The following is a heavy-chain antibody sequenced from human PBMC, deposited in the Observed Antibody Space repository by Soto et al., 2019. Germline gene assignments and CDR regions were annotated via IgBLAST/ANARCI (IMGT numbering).Heavy chain of an antibody. CDR3: ATDQRFLEWLLFDY. Sequence: ASVKVSCKVSGYTLTELSMHWVRQAPGKGLEWMGGLDPEDGETIYAQKFQGRVAMTEDTSTDTAYMELSSLRSEDTAVYYCATDQRFLEWLLFDYWGQGTLVTVSS. CDR2: LDPEDGET. D-gene: IGHD3-3*01. V-gene: IGHV1-24*01. J-gene: IGHJ4*02. CDR1: GYTLTELS.